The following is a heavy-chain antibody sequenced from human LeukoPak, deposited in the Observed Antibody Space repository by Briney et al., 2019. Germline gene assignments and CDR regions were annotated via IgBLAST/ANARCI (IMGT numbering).Heavy chain of an antibody. Sequence: AETLSLTCTVSGGSISSYYWSWIRQPPGKGLEWIGYIYYSGSTNYNPSLKSRVTISVDTSKNQFSLKLSSVTAADTAVYYCAREVVPSWFDPWGQGTLVTVSS. V-gene: IGHV4-59*01. D-gene: IGHD2-2*01. CDR3: AREVVPSWFDP. CDR2: IYYSGST. J-gene: IGHJ5*02. CDR1: GGSISSYY.